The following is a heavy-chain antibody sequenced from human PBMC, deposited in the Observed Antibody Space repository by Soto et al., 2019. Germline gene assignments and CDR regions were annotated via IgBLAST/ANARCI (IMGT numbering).Heavy chain of an antibody. D-gene: IGHD2-15*01. Sequence: SETLSLTCTVSGGSISSGDYYWSWIRQPPGKGLEWIGYIYYSGSTYYNPSLKSRVTISVDTSKNQFSLKLSSVTAADTAVYYCASSPCSGGSCYSGHYYYGMDVWGQGTTVTVSS. CDR3: ASSPCSGGSCYSGHYYYGMDV. J-gene: IGHJ6*02. V-gene: IGHV4-30-4*01. CDR2: IYYSGST. CDR1: GGSISSGDYY.